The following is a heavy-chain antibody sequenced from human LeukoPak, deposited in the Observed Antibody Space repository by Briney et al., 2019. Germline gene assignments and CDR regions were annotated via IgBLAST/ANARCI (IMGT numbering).Heavy chain of an antibody. D-gene: IGHD2-15*01. CDR2: ISYDGTNK. V-gene: IGHV3-30*18. CDR3: AKDYCSGGSCYLDY. Sequence: GRSLRLSRAASGFTFSSYGMHWVRQAPGKGLEWVAVISYDGTNKYYGDSVKGRFTISRDNSKNTLYLQMNSLRAEDTAIYNCAKDYCSGGSCYLDYWGQGTLVTVPS. CDR1: GFTFSSYG. J-gene: IGHJ4*02.